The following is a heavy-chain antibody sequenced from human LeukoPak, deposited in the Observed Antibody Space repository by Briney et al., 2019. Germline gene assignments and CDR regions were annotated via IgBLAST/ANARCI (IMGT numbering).Heavy chain of an antibody. CDR1: RFTVSSNY. V-gene: IGHV3-66*01. CDR2: IYSDGST. D-gene: IGHD6-13*01. J-gene: IGHJ3*02. CDR3: ATSRIAAAGDAFDI. Sequence: GGSLRLSCAASRFTVSSNYMSWVRQAPGKGLEWVSVIYSDGSTYYADSVKGRFTISRDNSKNTLYLQMNSLRAEDTAVYYCATSRIAAAGDAFDIWGQGTMVTVSS.